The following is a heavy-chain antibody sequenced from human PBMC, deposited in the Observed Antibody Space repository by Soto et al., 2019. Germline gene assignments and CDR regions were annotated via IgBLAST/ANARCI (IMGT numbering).Heavy chain of an antibody. J-gene: IGHJ6*02. V-gene: IGHV1-18*01. CDR1: GYTFSRSG. Sequence: QVQLVQSGAEGKKPGASVKVSCKASGYTFSRSGISWVRQAPGQGLEWMGWISTYNGDTNYAQTFQGRVTMTTDTXXXXXXXXXXXXXXXXXXXXXXXXXXXXPXXHYGMDVWGQGTPVTVSS. CDR2: ISTYNGDT. CDR3: XXXXXXPXXHYGMDV.